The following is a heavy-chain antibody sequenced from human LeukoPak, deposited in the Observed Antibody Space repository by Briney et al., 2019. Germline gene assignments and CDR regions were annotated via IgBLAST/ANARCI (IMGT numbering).Heavy chain of an antibody. CDR2: IYHSGNT. Sequence: SETLSLTCTVSGVSVRTYYWSWIRQSPDKGLEWLGYIYHSGNTKYTPNPSLKSRVTMSEDTAKNQISLRLSSVTAADAAVYYCASHSGSGYSDYWGQGTLVAVSS. CDR3: ASHSGSGYSDY. D-gene: IGHD2-15*01. J-gene: IGHJ4*02. CDR1: GVSVRTYY. V-gene: IGHV4-59*02.